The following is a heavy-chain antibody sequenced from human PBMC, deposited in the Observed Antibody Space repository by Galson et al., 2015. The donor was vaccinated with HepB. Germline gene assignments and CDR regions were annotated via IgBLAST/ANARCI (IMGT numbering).Heavy chain of an antibody. CDR1: GGSISSGGYY. Sequence: LSLTCTVSGGSISSGGYYWSWIRQHPGKGLEWIGYIYYSGSTYYNPSLKSRVTISVDTSKNQFSLKLSSVTAADTAVYYCAREKGPPINWFDPWGQGTLVTVSS. CDR2: IYYSGST. CDR3: AREKGPPINWFDP. V-gene: IGHV4-31*03. J-gene: IGHJ5*02.